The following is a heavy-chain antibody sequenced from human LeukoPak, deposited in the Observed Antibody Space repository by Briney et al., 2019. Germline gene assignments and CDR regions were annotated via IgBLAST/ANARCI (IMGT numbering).Heavy chain of an antibody. CDR3: ARDPDSSSGKYFDY. D-gene: IGHD6-13*01. CDR2: IYSGGST. J-gene: IGHJ4*02. Sequence: GGSLRLSCAASGFTVSAKYMNWVRQAPGKGLEWVSVIYSGGSTYYADSVKGRFTISRDNSKNTLYLQMNSLRADDTAVYYCARDPDSSSGKYFDYRGQGTLVTVSS. CDR1: GFTVSAKY. V-gene: IGHV3-53*01.